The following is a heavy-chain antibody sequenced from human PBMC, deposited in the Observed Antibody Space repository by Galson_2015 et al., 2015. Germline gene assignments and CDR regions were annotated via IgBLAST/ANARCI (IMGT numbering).Heavy chain of an antibody. V-gene: IGHV4-38-2*01. J-gene: IGHJ4*02. CDR3: ARGPGTGVDY. CDR2: LYHSGST. Sequence: SETLSLTCAVSGYSISSGYYWGWIRQPPGKGLEWIGSLYHSGSTYYNPSLKSRVTTSVDTSKNQFSLKLTSVTAADTAVYYCARGPGTGVDYWGQGTLVTVSS. CDR1: GYSISSGYY. D-gene: IGHD1-7*01.